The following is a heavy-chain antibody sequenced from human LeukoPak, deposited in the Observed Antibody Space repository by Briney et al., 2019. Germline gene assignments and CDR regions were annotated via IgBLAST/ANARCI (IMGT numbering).Heavy chain of an antibody. V-gene: IGHV4-38-2*02. CDR3: ARRAYSAAYWKHFDY. CDR2: IFHSGST. J-gene: IGHJ4*02. D-gene: IGHD1-1*01. CDR1: GYSVSSGFY. Sequence: SETLSLTCSVSGYSVSSGFYWGWIRQPPGKGLEWIGTIFHSGSTYYNPSLKSRVTISVDTSKNQFSLKLNSVTAADTAVYFCARRAYSAAYWKHFDYWGQGTLVTVSS.